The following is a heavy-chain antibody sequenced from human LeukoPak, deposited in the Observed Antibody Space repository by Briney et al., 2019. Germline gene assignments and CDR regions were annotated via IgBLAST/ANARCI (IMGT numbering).Heavy chain of an antibody. CDR1: GFTFSSYA. CDR2: ISGSGGST. D-gene: IGHD3-3*01. Sequence: GGSLRLSCAASGFTFSSYAMSWVRQAPGKGLEWVSAISGSGGSTYYADSVKGRFTISRDNSKNTLYLQMNVLRAEDTAVYSCANFWSGAPDQYFEYWGQGTLVTVSS. V-gene: IGHV3-23*01. CDR3: ANFWSGAPDQYFEY. J-gene: IGHJ4*02.